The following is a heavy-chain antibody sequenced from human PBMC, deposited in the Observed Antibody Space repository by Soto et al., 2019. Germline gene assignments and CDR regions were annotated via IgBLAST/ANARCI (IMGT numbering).Heavy chain of an antibody. J-gene: IGHJ6*02. V-gene: IGHV1-18*01. CDR3: ARAGAAPYYYYGMDV. CDR2: ISTYNGDT. Sequence: QVQLVQSGAEVRKPGASVKVSCKASGYTFSTSGMSWLRQAPGQGLEWMGWISTYNGDTNDAPKFQDRVTMTSDTSTSTVYMELWSLRFDDTAVYYCARAGAAPYYYYGMDVWGQGTRVTVSS. CDR1: GYTFSTSG. D-gene: IGHD2-15*01.